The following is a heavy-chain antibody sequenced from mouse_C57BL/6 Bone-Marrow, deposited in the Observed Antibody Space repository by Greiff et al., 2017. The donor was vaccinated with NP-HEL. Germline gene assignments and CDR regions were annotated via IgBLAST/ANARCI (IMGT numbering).Heavy chain of an antibody. D-gene: IGHD2-3*01. Sequence: VQLQQSGPGLVQPSQSLSITCTVSGFSLTSYGVHWVRQSPGKGLEWLGVIWRGGSTDYNAAFMSRLSITKDNSKSQVFFKMNSLQADDTAIYYCAKKGWLLRGGAMDYWGQGTSVTVSS. CDR1: GFSLTSYG. CDR2: IWRGGST. J-gene: IGHJ4*01. V-gene: IGHV2-5*01. CDR3: AKKGWLLRGGAMDY.